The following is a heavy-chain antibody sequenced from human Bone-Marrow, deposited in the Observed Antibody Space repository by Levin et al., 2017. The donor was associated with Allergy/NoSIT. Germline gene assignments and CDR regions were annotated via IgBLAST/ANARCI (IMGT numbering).Heavy chain of an antibody. CDR3: ARDNQLLLVEDKGPYYYYGMDV. CDR2: IYYSGST. J-gene: IGHJ6*02. Sequence: SETLSLTCTVSGGSISSYYWSWIRQPPGKGLEWIGYIYYSGSTNYNPSLKSRVTISVDTSKNQFSLKLSSVTAADTAVYYCARDNQLLLVEDKGPYYYYGMDVWGQGTTVTVSS. D-gene: IGHD2-2*01. CDR1: GGSISSYY. V-gene: IGHV4-59*01.